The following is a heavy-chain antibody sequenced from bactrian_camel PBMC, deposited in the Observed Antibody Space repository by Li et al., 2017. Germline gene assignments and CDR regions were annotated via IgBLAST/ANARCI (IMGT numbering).Heavy chain of an antibody. D-gene: IGHD1*01. CDR1: GFSLDDSD. J-gene: IGHJ4*01. V-gene: IGHV3S63*01. CDR2: ITSVGSA. Sequence: VQLVESGGGSVQAGGSLTLSCTASGFSLDDSDMAWYRQAPGNECEMVSTITSVGSAYYADSLKGRFTVSQDNAKSTVYLLMNSLKPEDTAMYYCAADISAMTRCDCFERFCYVDQYNYWGQGTQVTVS. CDR3: AADISAMTRCDCFERFCYVDQYNY.